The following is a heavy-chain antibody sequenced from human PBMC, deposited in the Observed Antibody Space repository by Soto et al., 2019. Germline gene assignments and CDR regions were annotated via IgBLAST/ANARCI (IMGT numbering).Heavy chain of an antibody. J-gene: IGHJ6*02. CDR1: GGTFSSYA. CDR2: IIPIFGTA. D-gene: IGHD3-10*02. Sequence: ASVKVSCKASGGTFSSYAISWVRQAPGQGLEWMGGIIPIFGTANYAQKFQGRVTITADESTSTAYMELSSLRSEDTAVYYCARGVVYYYVEYYYYGMDVWGQGTTVTVSS. V-gene: IGHV1-69*13. CDR3: ARGVVYYYVEYYYYGMDV.